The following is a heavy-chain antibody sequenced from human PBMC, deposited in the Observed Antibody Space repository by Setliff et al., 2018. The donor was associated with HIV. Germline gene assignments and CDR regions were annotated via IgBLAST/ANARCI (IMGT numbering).Heavy chain of an antibody. CDR1: GFTFRNHG. CDR2: ISSSRDTSSSDTR. V-gene: IGHV3-48*01. D-gene: IGHD3-22*01. Sequence: GGSLRLSCTASGFTFRNHGMNWVRQAPGKGLEWIAYISSSRDTSSSDTRSYADSVKGRFTISRDDAKNSLYLQMNNLRAEDTAVYFCARDPDYYDSSGSFDYWGQGTLVT. CDR3: ARDPDYYDSSGSFDY. J-gene: IGHJ4*02.